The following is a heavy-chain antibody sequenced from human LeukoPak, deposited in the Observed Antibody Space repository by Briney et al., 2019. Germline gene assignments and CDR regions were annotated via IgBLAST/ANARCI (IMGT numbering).Heavy chain of an antibody. CDR1: GFTFSSYA. CDR3: AKADSYGGNSQLFDF. J-gene: IGHJ4*02. Sequence: GGSLRLSCAASGFTFSSYAMSWVRQAPGKGLEWVSAISGSGGSTYYADSVKGRFTISRDNSKDTLTLQMNSLRAEDTAVYYCAKADSYGGNSQLFDFWGQGTLVTVSS. V-gene: IGHV3-23*01. D-gene: IGHD4-17*01. CDR2: ISGSGGST.